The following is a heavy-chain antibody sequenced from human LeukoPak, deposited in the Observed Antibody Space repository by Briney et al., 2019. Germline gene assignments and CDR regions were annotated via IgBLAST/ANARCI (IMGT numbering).Heavy chain of an antibody. CDR2: IYHSGST. V-gene: IGHV4-30-2*01. CDR1: GGSISSGGYS. Sequence: SETLSLTCAVSGGSISSGGYSWSWIRQPPGKGLEWIGYIYHSGSTYYNPSLKSRVTISVDRSKNQFSLKLSSVTAADTAVYYCARGPYYDILTGSKTGFDYWGQGTLVTVSS. D-gene: IGHD3-9*01. J-gene: IGHJ4*02. CDR3: ARGPYYDILTGSKTGFDY.